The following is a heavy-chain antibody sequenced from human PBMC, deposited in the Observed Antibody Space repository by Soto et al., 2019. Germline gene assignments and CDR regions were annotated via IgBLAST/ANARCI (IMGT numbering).Heavy chain of an antibody. CDR1: GYNFPSSN. J-gene: IGHJ5*02. V-gene: IGHV1-8*01. CDR3: ARAVGIGVTGLDL. Sequence: QERLVQSGAELRRPGASVKISCRASGYNFPSSNVNWVRQASGQGPEWLGWMNAANANAAFARDFQGRVTMTRDLSTDPAYLELGGLASGDTAMYYGARAVGIGVTGLDLWGPGTFVTVS. CDR2: MNAANANA. D-gene: IGHD2-21*02.